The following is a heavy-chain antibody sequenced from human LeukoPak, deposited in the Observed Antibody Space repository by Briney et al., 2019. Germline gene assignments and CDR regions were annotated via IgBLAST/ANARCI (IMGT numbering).Heavy chain of an antibody. J-gene: IGHJ4*02. CDR3: ATYRPLRIGVAGSNSAFDN. V-gene: IGHV3-48*01. CDR1: GFTFSSYS. D-gene: IGHD6-19*01. Sequence: QPGGSLRLSCAASGFTFSSYSMNWVRQAPGKGLEWVSYISSSSSTIYYADSVKGRFTISRDNAKNSLYLQMNSLRAGDTAIYYCATYRPLRIGVAGSNSAFDNWGQGTLVTVSS. CDR2: ISSSSSTI.